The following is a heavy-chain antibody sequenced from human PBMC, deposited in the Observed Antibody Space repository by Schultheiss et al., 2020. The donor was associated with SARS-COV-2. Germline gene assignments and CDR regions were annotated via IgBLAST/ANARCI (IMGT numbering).Heavy chain of an antibody. D-gene: IGHD3-9*01. CDR1: GFTFSGSA. J-gene: IGHJ6*03. V-gene: IGHV3-73*01. Sequence: GESLKISCAASGFTFSGSAMHWVRQASGKGLEWVGRIRSKANSYATAYAASVKGRFTISRDDSKNTAYLQMNSLKTEDTAVYYCARVLTNYMDVWGKGTTVTVSS. CDR2: IRSKANSYAT. CDR3: ARVLTNYMDV.